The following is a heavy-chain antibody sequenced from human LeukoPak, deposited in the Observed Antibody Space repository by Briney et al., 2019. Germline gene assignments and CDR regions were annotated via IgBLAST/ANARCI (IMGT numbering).Heavy chain of an antibody. CDR3: AKDTASGRKGQFDC. Sequence: HSGGSLRLSCAASGFTFSSYAMHWVRQAPGMGLEWVAVISYDGSNKYYADSVKGRFTISRDNSKNTLYLQMNSLRAEDTAIYYCAKDTASGRKGQFDCWGQGTLVTVSS. V-gene: IGHV3-30-3*01. CDR1: GFTFSSYA. D-gene: IGHD1-26*01. CDR2: ISYDGSNK. J-gene: IGHJ4*02.